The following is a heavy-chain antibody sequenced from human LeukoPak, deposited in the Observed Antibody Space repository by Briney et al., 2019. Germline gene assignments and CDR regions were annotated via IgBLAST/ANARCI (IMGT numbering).Heavy chain of an antibody. V-gene: IGHV4-39*01. CDR1: GGSISSSSYY. J-gene: IGHJ4*02. CDR3: ARLPFFGESLPYYFAD. Sequence: PSETLSLTCTVSGGSISSSSYYWGWIRQPAGKGLEWIGSIYYSGSTYYNPTLKSRVTISVDTSKNQFSPKLSSVTAADTAVYCCARLPFFGESLPYYFADWGQGTLVTVSS. CDR2: IYYSGST. D-gene: IGHD3-10*01.